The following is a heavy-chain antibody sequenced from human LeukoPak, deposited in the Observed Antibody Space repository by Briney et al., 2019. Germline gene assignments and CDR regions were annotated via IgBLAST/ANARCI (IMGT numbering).Heavy chain of an antibody. D-gene: IGHD5-18*01. CDR1: GGSISSSSYY. CDR2: IYYSGST. Sequence: SETLSLTCTVSGGSISSSSYYWGWIRQPPGKGLEWIGSIYYSGSTYYNPSPKSRVTISVDMSKNQFSLKLSSVTAADTAVYYCARHTAMVTGFDYWGQGTLDTVSS. V-gene: IGHV4-39*01. CDR3: ARHTAMVTGFDY. J-gene: IGHJ4*02.